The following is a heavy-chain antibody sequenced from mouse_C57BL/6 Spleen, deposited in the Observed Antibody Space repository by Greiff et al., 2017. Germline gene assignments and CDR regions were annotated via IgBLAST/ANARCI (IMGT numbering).Heavy chain of an antibody. CDR3: AREDYYGSTYYFDY. CDR2: IHPNSGST. V-gene: IGHV1-64*01. Sequence: VQLQQPGAELVKPGASVKLSCKASGYPFPSSWMHWVKQRPGQGLEWIGMIHPNSGSTNYNEKFKSKATLTVDKSSSTAYMQLSSLTSEDSAVYYCAREDYYGSTYYFDYWGQGTTLTVSS. D-gene: IGHD1-1*01. J-gene: IGHJ2*01. CDR1: GYPFPSSW.